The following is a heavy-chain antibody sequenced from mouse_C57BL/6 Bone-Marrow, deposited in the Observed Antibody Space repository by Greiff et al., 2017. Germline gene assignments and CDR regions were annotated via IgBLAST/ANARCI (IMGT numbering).Heavy chain of an antibody. CDR2: IYTGTGST. CDR1: GYIFTSYW. CDR3: ARSSYDGYSFDY. Sequence: QVQLQQSGAELVRPGASVKLSCKTSGYIFTSYWINWVKQRSGQGLEWIARIYTGTGSTYYNEKFKGKATLTADKSSSTAYMQLSSLKSEDSAVYFCARSSYDGYSFDYWGQGTTLTVSS. J-gene: IGHJ2*01. D-gene: IGHD2-3*01. V-gene: IGHV1-76*01.